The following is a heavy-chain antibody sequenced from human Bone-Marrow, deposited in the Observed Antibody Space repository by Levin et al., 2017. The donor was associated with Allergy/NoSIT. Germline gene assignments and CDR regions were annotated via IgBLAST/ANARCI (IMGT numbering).Heavy chain of an antibody. CDR1: GFTFSSYA. D-gene: IGHD6-13*01. J-gene: IGHJ4*02. Sequence: GGSLRLSCAASGFTFSSYAMHWVRQAPGKGLEWVAVISYDGSNKYYADSVKGRFTISRDNSKNTLYLQMNSLRAEDTAVYYCARALTYNCIAAAGRNDYYFDYWGQGTLVTVSS. V-gene: IGHV3-30-3*01. CDR3: ARALTYNCIAAAGRNDYYFDY. CDR2: ISYDGSNK.